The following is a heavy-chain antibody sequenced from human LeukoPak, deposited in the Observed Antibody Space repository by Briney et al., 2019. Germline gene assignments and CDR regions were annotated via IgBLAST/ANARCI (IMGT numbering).Heavy chain of an antibody. CDR2: TNAKNGGT. J-gene: IGHJ4*02. D-gene: IGHD3-10*01. CDR1: GYTFSDYY. CDR3: VRDVTRGGR. Sequence: ASVKVSCKASGYTFSDYYMHWVRQAPGQGLEWMGWTNAKNGGTKYEQKFQGRVTMTRATSVSTAYMELTSLRSDDTAVYYCVRDVTRGGRWGQGTLVTVSS. V-gene: IGHV1-2*02.